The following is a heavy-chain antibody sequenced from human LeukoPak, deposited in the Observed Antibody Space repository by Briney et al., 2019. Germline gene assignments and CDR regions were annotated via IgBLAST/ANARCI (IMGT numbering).Heavy chain of an antibody. CDR1: GFTFSTYW. V-gene: IGHV3-30*02. D-gene: IGHD2-15*01. CDR2: IEYDGTDT. Sequence: PGGSLRLSCVVSGFTFSTYWISWVRQAPGKGLEWVAFIEYDGTDTHFADSVRGRFTISRDNSEDTLYLQIITLRAVDTAVYYCARNRLRATATYMDVWGKGTTVTVSS. CDR3: ARNRLRATATYMDV. J-gene: IGHJ6*04.